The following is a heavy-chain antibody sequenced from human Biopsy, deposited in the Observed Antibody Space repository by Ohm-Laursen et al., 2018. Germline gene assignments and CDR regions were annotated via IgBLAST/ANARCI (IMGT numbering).Heavy chain of an antibody. D-gene: IGHD6-19*01. CDR3: ARNTGWYGDLYYFDY. CDR1: GYSFTSYY. Sequence: ASVKASCKASGYSFTSYYMPWVRQAPGPGLEWMGMINPSGSTTSYPQIFQGRVTMTRDTSKSTVYMELSSLRSADTAVYFCARNTGWYGDLYYFDYWGQGTLVTVSS. J-gene: IGHJ4*02. CDR2: INPSGSTT. V-gene: IGHV1-46*01.